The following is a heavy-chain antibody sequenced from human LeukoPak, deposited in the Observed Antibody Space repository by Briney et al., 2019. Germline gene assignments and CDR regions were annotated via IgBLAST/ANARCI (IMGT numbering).Heavy chain of an antibody. V-gene: IGHV3-66*01. Sequence: GGCLRLSCAASGFTVSSNYMSWVRQAPGKGLEWVSVIYSGGSTYYADSVKGRFTISRDNSKNTLYLQMNSLRAEDTAVYYCARDSGYNIPPLDYWGQGTLVTVSS. D-gene: IGHD6-25*01. CDR1: GFTVSSNY. CDR3: ARDSGYNIPPLDY. CDR2: IYSGGST. J-gene: IGHJ4*02.